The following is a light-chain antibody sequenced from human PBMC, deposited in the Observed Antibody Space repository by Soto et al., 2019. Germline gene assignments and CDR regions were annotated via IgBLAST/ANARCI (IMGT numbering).Light chain of an antibody. J-gene: IGLJ3*02. Sequence: QSVLTQPASVSGSPGQSITISCTATSSDVYDYKCVSWYQQHPGKAPKLIIYEVTHRPSGVSSRFSGSKSDNTASLTISGFQAEDEADYYCSSLTPYSLGVFGGGTKLTLL. CDR2: EVT. CDR1: SSDVYDYKC. CDR3: SSLTPYSLGV. V-gene: IGLV2-14*01.